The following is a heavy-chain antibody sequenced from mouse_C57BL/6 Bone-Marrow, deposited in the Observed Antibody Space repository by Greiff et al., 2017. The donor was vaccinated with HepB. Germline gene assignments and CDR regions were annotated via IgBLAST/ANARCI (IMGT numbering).Heavy chain of an antibody. CDR3: AREAPIYYDYDGFAY. CDR2: ISDGGSYT. D-gene: IGHD2-4*01. CDR1: GFTFSSYA. V-gene: IGHV5-4*01. J-gene: IGHJ3*01. Sequence: EVQRVESGGGLVKPGGSLKLSCAASGFTFSSYAMSWVRQTPEKRLEWVATISDGGSYTYYPDNVKGRFTISRDNAKNNLYLQMSHLKSEDTAMYYCAREAPIYYDYDGFAYWGQGTLVTVSA.